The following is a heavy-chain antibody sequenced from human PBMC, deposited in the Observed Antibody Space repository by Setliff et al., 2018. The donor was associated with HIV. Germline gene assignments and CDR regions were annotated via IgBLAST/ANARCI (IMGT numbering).Heavy chain of an antibody. V-gene: IGHV3-21*01. Sequence: GGSLRLSCAASGFTFSGYSMNWVRQAPGKGLEWVSSISSNSTYIYYADSVKGRFTISRDNAKNSLYLQMNSLRAEDTAVYYCAKELAASGLGYFDSWGRGILVTVSS. CDR2: ISSNSTYI. CDR3: AKELAASGLGYFDS. D-gene: IGHD3-22*01. J-gene: IGHJ4*02. CDR1: GFTFSGYS.